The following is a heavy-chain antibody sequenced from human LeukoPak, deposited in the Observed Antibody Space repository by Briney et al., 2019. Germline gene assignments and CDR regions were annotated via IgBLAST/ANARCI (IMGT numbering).Heavy chain of an antibody. J-gene: IGHJ6*03. CDR3: AKVRLGYCSGGSCSRGGTPMDV. CDR1: GFTFSSYS. Sequence: GGSLRLSCAASGFTFSSYSMNWVRQAPGKGLEWVSSISSSSSYIYYADPVKRRSTISRDNSKNTLYLQMNSLGPEDTAVYYCAKVRLGYCSGGSCSRGGTPMDVWGKGNTVTISS. D-gene: IGHD2-15*01. CDR2: ISSSSSYI. V-gene: IGHV3-21*01.